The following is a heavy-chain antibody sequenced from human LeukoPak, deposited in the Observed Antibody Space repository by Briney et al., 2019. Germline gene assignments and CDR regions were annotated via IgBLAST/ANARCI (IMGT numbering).Heavy chain of an antibody. J-gene: IGHJ4*02. CDR3: ARDSRYCSGGNCHLRFDY. D-gene: IGHD2-15*01. Sequence: SETLSLTCSVSGDSIKSSGYYWAWIRQSPGMGLEWIGSLSYRGGTYNHPSLKTRITMSVDSSKNQFSLRLSSVTAADTAVYYCARDSRYCSGGNCHLRFDYWGQGILVIVSS. V-gene: IGHV4-39*07. CDR1: GDSIKSSGYY. CDR2: LSYRGGT.